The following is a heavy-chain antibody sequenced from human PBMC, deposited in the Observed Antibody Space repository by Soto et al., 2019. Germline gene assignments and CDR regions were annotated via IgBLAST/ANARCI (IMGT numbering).Heavy chain of an antibody. CDR3: AREGAVAGPGGNWFDP. CDR2: IIPIFGTA. V-gene: IGHV1-69*13. D-gene: IGHD6-19*01. CDR1: GGTFSSYA. Sequence: SVKVSCKASGGTFSSYAISWVRQAPGQGLEWMGGIIPIFGTANYAQKFQGRVTITADESTSTAYLELSSLRSEDPAVYYCAREGAVAGPGGNWFDPWGQGILVTVSS. J-gene: IGHJ5*02.